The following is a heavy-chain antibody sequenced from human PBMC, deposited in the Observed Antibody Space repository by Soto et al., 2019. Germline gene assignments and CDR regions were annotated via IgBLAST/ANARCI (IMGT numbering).Heavy chain of an antibody. Sequence: LRLSCAASGFTFSSYSMTWVRQAPGKGLEWVSGISDSGGNTWYADSVKGRFTISRDNSKNTLFLQMNSLRAEDTAVYFCSKWSGFGDAWGQGTLVTVSS. CDR3: SKWSGFGDA. CDR2: ISDSGGNT. D-gene: IGHD3-10*01. J-gene: IGHJ5*02. CDR1: GFTFSSYS. V-gene: IGHV3-23*01.